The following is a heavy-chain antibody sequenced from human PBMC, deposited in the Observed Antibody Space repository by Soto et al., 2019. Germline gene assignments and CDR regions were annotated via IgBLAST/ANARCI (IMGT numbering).Heavy chain of an antibody. D-gene: IGHD3-3*01. V-gene: IGHV3-30*18. CDR1: GFTFSSYG. J-gene: IGHJ4*02. CDR2: ISYDGSNK. CDR3: AKDVGGYYDFWSGYQDY. Sequence: QVQLVESGGGVVQPGRSLRLSCAASGFTFSSYGMHWVRQAPGKGLEWVAVISYDGSNKYYADSVKGRFTISRDNSKNXXYLQMNSLRAEDTAVYYCAKDVGGYYDFWSGYQDYWGQGTLVTVSS.